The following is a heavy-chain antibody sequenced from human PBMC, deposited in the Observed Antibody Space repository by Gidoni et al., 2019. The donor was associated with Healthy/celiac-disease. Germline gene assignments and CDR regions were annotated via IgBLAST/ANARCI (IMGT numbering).Heavy chain of an antibody. V-gene: IGHV4-39*07. J-gene: IGHJ5*02. CDR1: GCSIRSSSYY. D-gene: IGHD6-25*01. CDR3: ARDRLRLFDP. Sequence: QLQLQESGPGLVKPSETLSLTCPVSGCSIRSSSYYWGWIRQPPGKGLEWIGSIYYSWSTYYNPSLKSRVTISVDTSKNQFSLKLSSVTAADTAVYYCARDRLRLFDPWGQGTLVTVSS. CDR2: IYYSWST.